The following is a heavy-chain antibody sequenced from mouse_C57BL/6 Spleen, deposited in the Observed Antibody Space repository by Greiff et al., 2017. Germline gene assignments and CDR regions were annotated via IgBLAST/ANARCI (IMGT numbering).Heavy chain of an antibody. V-gene: IGHV1-55*01. CDR3: AREGSSGYEGFAY. Sequence: VQLQQSGAELVKPGASVKMSCKASGYTFTSYWITWVKQRPGQGLEWIGDIYPGSGSTNYNEKFKGKATLAVDTSSSTAYMQLSSLTSEDSAVYYCAREGSSGYEGFAYWGQGTLVTVSA. CDR1: GYTFTSYW. D-gene: IGHD3-2*02. CDR2: IYPGSGST. J-gene: IGHJ3*01.